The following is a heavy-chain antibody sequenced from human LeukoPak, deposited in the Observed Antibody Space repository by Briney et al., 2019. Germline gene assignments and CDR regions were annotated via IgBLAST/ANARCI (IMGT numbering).Heavy chain of an antibody. V-gene: IGHV3-21*01. CDR3: ARVAAAGTGIFVNFYYSMDI. J-gene: IGHJ6*03. CDR2: ISTSSSYI. CDR1: GFTFSTYS. Sequence: GGSLRLSCSASGFTFSTYSMNWVRQAPGKGLEWVSSISTSSSYISHADSVRGRFTSSMQMNSLRVEDTDVYYCARVAAAGTGIFVNFYYSMDIWGKGTTVTISS. D-gene: IGHD6-13*01.